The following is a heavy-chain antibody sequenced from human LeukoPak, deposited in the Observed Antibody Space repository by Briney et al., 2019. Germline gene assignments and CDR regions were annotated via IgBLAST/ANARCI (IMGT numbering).Heavy chain of an antibody. Sequence: SETLSLTCTVSGYSISSGYYWGWIRQPAGKGLEWIGCIYHSGSTFYNPSLKSRVTISVDTSKNQFSLKLNSVTAADTAVYYCARVPHGETIFGVVLYWFDPWGQGTLVSVSS. V-gene: IGHV4-38-2*02. CDR3: ARVPHGETIFGVVLYWFDP. CDR2: IYHSGST. J-gene: IGHJ5*02. D-gene: IGHD3-3*01. CDR1: GYSISSGYY.